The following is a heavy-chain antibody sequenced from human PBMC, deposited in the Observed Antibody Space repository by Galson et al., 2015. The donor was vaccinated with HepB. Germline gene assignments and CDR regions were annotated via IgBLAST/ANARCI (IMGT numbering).Heavy chain of an antibody. CDR1: GFTFSDTA. D-gene: IGHD2-2*01. Sequence: SLRLSCAASGFTFSDTAMYWVRQASGKGLEWVGRIRSKANSYATGYGSSVEGRFTISRDDSKNTAYLQMNSLKTEDTGVYYCTLVCSTSSCRPYYYMDVWGKGTTVTVSS. CDR2: IRSKANSYAT. J-gene: IGHJ6*03. CDR3: TLVCSTSSCRPYYYMDV. V-gene: IGHV3-73*01.